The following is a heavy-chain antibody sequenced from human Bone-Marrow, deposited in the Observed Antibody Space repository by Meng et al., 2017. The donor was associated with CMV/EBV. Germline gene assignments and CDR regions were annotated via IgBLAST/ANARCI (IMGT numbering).Heavy chain of an antibody. D-gene: IGHD6-19*01. CDR2: IYYSGST. V-gene: IGHV4-59*01. CDR3: ARGGSGWYGGWFDP. J-gene: IGHJ5*02. CDR1: GGSISSYY. Sequence: GSLRLSCTVSGGSISSYYWSWIRQPPGKGLEWIGYIYYSGSTNYNPSLKSRVTISVDTSKTQFYLKLSSVTAADTAVYYCARGGSGWYGGWFDPWGQGTLVTVSS.